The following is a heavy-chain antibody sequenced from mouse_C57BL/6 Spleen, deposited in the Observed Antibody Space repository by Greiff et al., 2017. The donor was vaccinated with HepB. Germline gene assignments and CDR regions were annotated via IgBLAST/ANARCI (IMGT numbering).Heavy chain of an antibody. CDR2: IDPSDSET. CDR1: GYTFTSYW. V-gene: IGHV1-52*01. D-gene: IGHD2-4*01. Sequence: QVQLQQPGAELVRPGYSVKLSCKASGYTFTSYWMHWVKQRPIQGLEWIGNIDPSDSETHYNQKFKDKATLTVDKSTSTAYMQLSSRTSEDSAVYYCAREDDYDQGSYWGQGTLVTVSA. CDR3: AREDDYDQGSY. J-gene: IGHJ3*01.